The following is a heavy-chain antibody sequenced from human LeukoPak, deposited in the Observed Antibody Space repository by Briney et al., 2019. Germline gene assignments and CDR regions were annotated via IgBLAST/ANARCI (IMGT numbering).Heavy chain of an antibody. CDR1: GFSLRTSGMC. Sequence: ESGPALVKPTQTLTLTCTFSGFSLRTSGMCVSWIRQPPGKALEWLARIDWDDDKYYSTYLKTRLTISKDTSKSQVVLTMTNMDPVDTATYYCARTMKYYYDSSGYYPCGAFDIWGQGTMVTVSS. CDR2: IDWDDDK. V-gene: IGHV2-70*11. J-gene: IGHJ3*02. D-gene: IGHD3-22*01. CDR3: ARTMKYYYDSSGYYPCGAFDI.